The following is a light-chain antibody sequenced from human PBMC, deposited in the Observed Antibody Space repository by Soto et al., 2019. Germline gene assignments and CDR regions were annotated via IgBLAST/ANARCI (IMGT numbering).Light chain of an antibody. J-gene: IGKJ1*01. V-gene: IGKV1-16*01. CDR1: QGISTY. CDR2: AAS. Sequence: DIQMTPTPSSLSASVGDIFTITCRASQGISTYLNWYQQKPGKAPKLLIYAASSLQSGVPSRFSGSGSGTEFTLTISSLQPDDFATYYCQQYNSYPRTFGQGTKVDI. CDR3: QQYNSYPRT.